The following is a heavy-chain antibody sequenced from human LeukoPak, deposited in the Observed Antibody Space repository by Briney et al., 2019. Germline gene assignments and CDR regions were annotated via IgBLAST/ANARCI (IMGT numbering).Heavy chain of an antibody. CDR3: ARRPNSFLDSKNAFDI. CDR2: INPNSGGT. J-gene: IGHJ3*02. V-gene: IGHV1-2*02. CDR1: GYTFTGYY. Sequence: ASVKVSCKASGYTFTGYYMHWVRQAPGQGLEWMGWINPNSGGTNYAQKFQGRVTMTRDTSISTAYMELSRLRSDDTAVYYCARRPNSFLDSKNAFDIWGQGTMVTVSS. D-gene: IGHD2/OR15-2a*01.